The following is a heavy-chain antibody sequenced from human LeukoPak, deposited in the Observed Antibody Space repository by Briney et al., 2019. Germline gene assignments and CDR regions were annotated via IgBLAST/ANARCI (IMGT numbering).Heavy chain of an antibody. CDR2: ISGSGGYT. J-gene: IGHJ4*02. Sequence: PGGSLRLSCAASGFTFSSYAMSWVRQAPGKGLEWVSGISGSGGYTYYADSVKGRFTISRDNSKNTLYLQMNSLRAEDTAVYYCAKSDYYDSSGYYAYWGQGTLVTVSS. D-gene: IGHD3-22*01. CDR3: AKSDYYDSSGYYAY. CDR1: GFTFSSYA. V-gene: IGHV3-23*01.